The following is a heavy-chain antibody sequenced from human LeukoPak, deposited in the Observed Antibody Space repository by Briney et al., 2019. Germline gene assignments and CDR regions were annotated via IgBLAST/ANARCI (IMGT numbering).Heavy chain of an antibody. CDR2: ISVSGDTT. CDR3: AKDDIGYYFDN. Sequence: GGSPRLSCAASGFTLKNYAMSWVRQAPGKGLEWASSISVSGDTTYYADSVKGRFTISRDNFKNTLYLQMNSLRAEDTAVYYCAKDDIGYYFDNWGQGTLVTVSS. D-gene: IGHD5-12*01. V-gene: IGHV3-23*01. J-gene: IGHJ4*02. CDR1: GFTLKNYA.